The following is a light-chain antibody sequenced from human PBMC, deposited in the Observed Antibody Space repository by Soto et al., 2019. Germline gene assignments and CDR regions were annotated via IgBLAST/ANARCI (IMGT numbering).Light chain of an antibody. Sequence: EIVMTQSPATLSVSPGERATVSCRASQSVSSNLDWYQQKPGQAPRLLIYGASTRATGIPARFSGSGSGTDFTLTIGSLQSEDFAVYYCQQYNNWPRTFGQGTKLEIK. CDR2: GAS. CDR1: QSVSSN. CDR3: QQYNNWPRT. J-gene: IGKJ2*01. V-gene: IGKV3-15*01.